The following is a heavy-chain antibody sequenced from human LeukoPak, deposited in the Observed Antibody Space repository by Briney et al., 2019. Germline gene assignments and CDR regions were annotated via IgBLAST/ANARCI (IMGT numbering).Heavy chain of an antibody. Sequence: ASVKVSCKASGYTFTSYGISWVRQAPGQGLEWMGWISAYNGNTNYAQKLQGRVTMTTDTSTSTAYMELRSLRSDDTAVYYCARVFLNNYYDSSGYLSALDIWGQGTMVTVSS. V-gene: IGHV1-18*01. J-gene: IGHJ3*02. CDR1: GYTFTSYG. CDR2: ISAYNGNT. CDR3: ARVFLNNYYDSSGYLSALDI. D-gene: IGHD3-22*01.